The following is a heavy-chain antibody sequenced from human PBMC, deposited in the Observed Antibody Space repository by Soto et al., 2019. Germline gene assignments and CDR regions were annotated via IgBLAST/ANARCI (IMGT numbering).Heavy chain of an antibody. CDR3: ARHLGEGYFDY. Sequence: PSETLSLTCAVFGGSFSSNWWSWVRQPPGKGLEWIGEIYHSGSTNYNPSLKSRVTISVDTSKNHFSLKLSSVTAADTAVYYCARHLGEGYFDYWGQGTLVTVSS. V-gene: IGHV4-34*01. J-gene: IGHJ4*02. CDR1: GGSFSSNW. CDR2: IYHSGST.